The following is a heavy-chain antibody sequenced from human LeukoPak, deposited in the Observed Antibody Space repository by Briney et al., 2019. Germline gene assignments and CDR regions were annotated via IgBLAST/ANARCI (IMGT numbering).Heavy chain of an antibody. CDR1: GGSFCCYY. Sequence: SETLSLTCAVYGGSFCCYYWCWIRQPPGKVLYWIGEINHSGSTNYHPSLKSRVTISVDTSKNQFSLKLSSVTAADTAVYYCARLHENEYSSSSPPHWGQGTLVTVSS. D-gene: IGHD6-6*01. J-gene: IGHJ4*02. V-gene: IGHV4-34*01. CDR3: ARLHENEYSSSSPPH. CDR2: INHSGST.